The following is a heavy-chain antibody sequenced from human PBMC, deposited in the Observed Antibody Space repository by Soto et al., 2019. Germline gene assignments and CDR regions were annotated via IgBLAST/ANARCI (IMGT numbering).Heavy chain of an antibody. V-gene: IGHV1-46*01. CDR1: GYTFSSYY. CDR3: ARGGINGHPTQNWFDP. D-gene: IGHD2-15*01. CDR2: INPSGGYT. J-gene: IGHJ5*02. Sequence: GASVKVSCKASGYTFSSYYMNWVRQAPGQGLEWLGIINPSGGYTTYAQGFLGRVTMTSDTSTSTVHMELGSLTSDDTAVYYCARGGINGHPTQNWFDPWGQGTLVTVSS.